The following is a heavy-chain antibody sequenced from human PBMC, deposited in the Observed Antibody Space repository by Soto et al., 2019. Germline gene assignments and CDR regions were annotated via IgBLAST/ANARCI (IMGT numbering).Heavy chain of an antibody. CDR2: INPDGSRI. V-gene: IGHV3-74*01. J-gene: IGHJ5*02. Sequence: HPGGSLRLSCAASGFALSSYWMHWVRRVPGKGLVWVSRINPDGSRIDYADSVRGRFTISRDNAKNTLFLQMNNLRAEDTALYHCARVPVGAYGKFDPWGQGTLVTVSS. CDR3: ARVPVGAYGKFDP. D-gene: IGHD2-8*02. CDR1: GFALSSYW.